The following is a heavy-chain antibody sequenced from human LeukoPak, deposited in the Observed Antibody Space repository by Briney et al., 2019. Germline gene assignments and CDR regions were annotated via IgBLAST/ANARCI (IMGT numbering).Heavy chain of an antibody. D-gene: IGHD3-22*01. J-gene: IGHJ6*03. CDR3: ATDSSGYSPKEYYYYYYMDV. CDR2: IIPIFGTA. CDR1: GGTFSSYA. V-gene: IGHV1-69*05. Sequence: ASVKVSCKASGGTFSSYAISWVRQAPGQGLEWMGGIIPIFGTANYAQKFQGRVTITTDESTSTAYMELSSQRSEDTAVYYCATDSSGYSPKEYYYYYYMDVWGKGTTVTVSS.